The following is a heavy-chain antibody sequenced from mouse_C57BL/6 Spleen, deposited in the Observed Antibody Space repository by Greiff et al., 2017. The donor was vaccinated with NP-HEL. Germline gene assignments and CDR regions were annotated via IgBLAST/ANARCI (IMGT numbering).Heavy chain of an antibody. D-gene: IGHD1-1*01. V-gene: IGHV1-80*01. CDR2: IYPGDGDT. CDR1: GYAFSSYW. Sequence: QVQLQQSGAELVKPGASVKISCKASGYAFSSYWMNWVKQRPGKGLEWIGQIYPGDGDTNYNGKFKGKATMTADNSSSTAYMQLSSLTSEDSAVYCCAREDYGSSYAWFAYWGQGTLVTVSA. CDR3: AREDYGSSYAWFAY. J-gene: IGHJ3*01.